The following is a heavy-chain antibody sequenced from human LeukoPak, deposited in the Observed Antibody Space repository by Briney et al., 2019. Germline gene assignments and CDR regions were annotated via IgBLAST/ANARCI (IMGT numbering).Heavy chain of an antibody. CDR2: ISAYNGNT. V-gene: IGHV1-18*01. CDR3: ARDSSVGASYFDY. CDR1: GYTVTSYG. Sequence: AAVKVSCKASGYTVTSYGIRWVGQAAGQGREGMGWISAYNGNTNYAQKLQGRVTMTTDTSTSTAYMELRSLRSDDTAVYYCARDSSVGASYFDYWGQGTLVTVSS. J-gene: IGHJ4*02. D-gene: IGHD1-26*01.